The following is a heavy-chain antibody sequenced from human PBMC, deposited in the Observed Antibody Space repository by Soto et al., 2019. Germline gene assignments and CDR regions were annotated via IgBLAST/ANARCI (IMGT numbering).Heavy chain of an antibody. Sequence: QVQLVESGGGLVKPGGSLRLSCAVSGFSFSDYYMSWIRQAPGKGQEWVSYLSSSGVYTNYADSVKGRFTISRDNAKKALYVPMNSLRAEDTAVYYCASSPLGYCSGGICYGPVKYWGQGTLGTVSS. CDR1: GFSFSDYY. CDR2: LSSSGVYT. J-gene: IGHJ4*02. D-gene: IGHD2-15*01. V-gene: IGHV3-11*06. CDR3: ASSPLGYCSGGICYGPVKY.